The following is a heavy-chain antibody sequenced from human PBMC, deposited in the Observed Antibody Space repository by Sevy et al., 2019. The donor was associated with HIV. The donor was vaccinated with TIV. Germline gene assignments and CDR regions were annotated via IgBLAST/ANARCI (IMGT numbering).Heavy chain of an antibody. J-gene: IGHJ6*02. CDR3: ARDGSGSYGRFRYYGMDV. V-gene: IGHV3-7*01. D-gene: IGHD3-10*01. CDR1: GFTFSSYW. CDR2: IKQDGSEK. Sequence: GGSLRLSCAASGFTFSSYWMSWVRQAPGKGLEWVANIKQDGSEKYYVDSVKGRFTISRDNAKNSLYLQMNSLRAEDTAGYYCARDGSGSYGRFRYYGMDVWGQGTTVTVSS.